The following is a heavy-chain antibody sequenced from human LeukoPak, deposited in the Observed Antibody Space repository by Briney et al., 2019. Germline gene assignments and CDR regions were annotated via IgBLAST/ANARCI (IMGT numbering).Heavy chain of an antibody. Sequence: GGSLRLSCAGSGFTFSSYAMSWVRQAPGKGLEWVSGISGSGSSTNYADSVKGRFTISGDNGKNSLYLQMNSLRAEDTAVYYCARDWVGLFDYWGQGTLVTVSS. CDR2: ISGSGSST. V-gene: IGHV3-23*01. CDR1: GFTFSSYA. J-gene: IGHJ4*02. CDR3: ARDWVGLFDY. D-gene: IGHD2-15*01.